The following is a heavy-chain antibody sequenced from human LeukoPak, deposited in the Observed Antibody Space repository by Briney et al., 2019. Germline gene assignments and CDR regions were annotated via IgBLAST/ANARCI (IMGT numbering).Heavy chain of an antibody. CDR1: GGSIDSTNW. D-gene: IGHD3-16*02. J-gene: IGHJ4*02. V-gene: IGHV4/OR15-8*01. CDR3: ARSHDHLWGNYPDY. Sequence: PSETLSLTCDVSGGSIDSTNWWNWVRQPPGKGLEWIGEIHHDGRINYDPSLKSRVTLSVDKSKNQFSLRLNSVTAADTAMYYCARSHDHLWGNYPDYWGQGTLVTVSS. CDR2: IHHDGRI.